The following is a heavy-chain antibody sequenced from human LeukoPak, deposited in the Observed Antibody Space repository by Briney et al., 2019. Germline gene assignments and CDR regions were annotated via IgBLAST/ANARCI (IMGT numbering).Heavy chain of an antibody. D-gene: IGHD3-22*01. Sequence: ASVKVSCKASGYTFTSYAMHWVRRAPGQRLEWMGWINAGNGNTKYSQKFQGRVTITRDTSASTAYMELSSLRSEDTAVYYCARVDYYDSSGYYYFDYWGQGTLVTVSS. CDR2: INAGNGNT. J-gene: IGHJ4*02. CDR1: GYTFTSYA. CDR3: ARVDYYDSSGYYYFDY. V-gene: IGHV1-3*01.